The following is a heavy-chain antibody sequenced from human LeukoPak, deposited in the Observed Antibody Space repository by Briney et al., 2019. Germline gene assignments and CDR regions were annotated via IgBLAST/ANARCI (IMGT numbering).Heavy chain of an antibody. J-gene: IGHJ5*02. D-gene: IGHD3-10*01. V-gene: IGHV1-2*02. Sequence: ASVKVSCKASGYTFTGYYMHWVRQAPGQGLEWMGWINPNSGDTNYAQKFQGRVTMTRDTSISTAYMELSRLRSDDTAVYYCARVPDYGSGSYQDWFDPWGQGTLVTVSS. CDR2: INPNSGDT. CDR3: ARVPDYGSGSYQDWFDP. CDR1: GYTFTGYY.